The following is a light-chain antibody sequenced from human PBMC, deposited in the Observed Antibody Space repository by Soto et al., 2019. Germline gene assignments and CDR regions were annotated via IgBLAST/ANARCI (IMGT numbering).Light chain of an antibody. Sequence: QSVLTQPASVSGSPGQSITISCTGTSSDVGGFNYVTWYQQHPRQAPKLMIYDVTNRPSGVSYRFSGSESGNTASLTISGLQAEDEPDYYCNSYTSSSTYVFGTGTKLTDL. CDR1: SSDVGGFNY. CDR3: NSYTSSSTYV. V-gene: IGLV2-14*03. J-gene: IGLJ1*01. CDR2: DVT.